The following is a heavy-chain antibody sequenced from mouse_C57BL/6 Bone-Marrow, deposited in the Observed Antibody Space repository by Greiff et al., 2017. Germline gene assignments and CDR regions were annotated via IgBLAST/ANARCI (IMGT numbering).Heavy chain of an antibody. Sequence: VQLQESGAELARPGASVKLSCKASGYTFTSYGISWVKQRTGQGLEWIGEIYPRSGNTYYNEKFKGKATLTADKSSSTAYMELRSLTSESSAVYFCAISDYYDYAGFAYGGQGTRVTVSA. D-gene: IGHD2-4*01. J-gene: IGHJ3*01. CDR2: IYPRSGNT. CDR3: AISDYYDYAGFAY. CDR1: GYTFTSYG. V-gene: IGHV1-81*01.